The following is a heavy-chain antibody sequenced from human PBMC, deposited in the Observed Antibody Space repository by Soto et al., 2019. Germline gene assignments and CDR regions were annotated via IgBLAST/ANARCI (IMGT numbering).Heavy chain of an antibody. CDR3: AMEYCSSTSCYRDY. J-gene: IGHJ4*02. CDR2: IIPILSIA. Sequence: QVQLVQSGAEVKKPGSSVKVSCKASGGTLSSYTIRWVRLAPGQGLEWMGRIIPILSIANYAQKFQGRVTITADKSTSTAYMELSSLRSEDTAVYYCAMEYCSSTSCYRDYWGQGTLVTVSS. CDR1: GGTLSSYT. D-gene: IGHD2-2*02. V-gene: IGHV1-69*02.